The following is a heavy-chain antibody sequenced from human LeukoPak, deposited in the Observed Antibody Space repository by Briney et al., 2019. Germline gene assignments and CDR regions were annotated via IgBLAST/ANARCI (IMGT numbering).Heavy chain of an antibody. CDR1: GYDFTGHY. V-gene: IGHV1-2*02. CDR3: GREVLVYGLDV. D-gene: IGHD2-2*03. J-gene: IGHJ6*04. CDR2: IDPRSGGT. Sequence: GASVKVSCKASGYDFTGHYVHWVRQAPGQGLEWMGWIDPRSGGTIYTQKFQGRVTMTRETAISTAYMELRRLKSDDTAVYYCGREVLVYGLDVWGNGTAVAVSA.